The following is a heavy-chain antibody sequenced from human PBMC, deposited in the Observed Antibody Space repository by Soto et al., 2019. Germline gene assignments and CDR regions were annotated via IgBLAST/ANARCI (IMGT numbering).Heavy chain of an antibody. CDR3: ARGTTGKVDY. D-gene: IGHD1-1*01. CDR1: GGSFSGYY. Sequence: ETLSLTCAAYGGSFSGYYWSWIRQPPGKGLEWIGEINHSGSTNYNPSLKSRVTISVDTSKNQFSLKLSSVTAADTAVYYCARGTTGKVDYWGQGTLVTVSS. V-gene: IGHV4-34*01. J-gene: IGHJ4*02. CDR2: INHSGST.